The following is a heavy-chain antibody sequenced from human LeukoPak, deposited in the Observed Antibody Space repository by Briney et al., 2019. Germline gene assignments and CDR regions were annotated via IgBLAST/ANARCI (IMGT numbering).Heavy chain of an antibody. Sequence: PGGSLRLSCAASGLIFSNVWMNWVRQAPGKGLEWVGRIKSTSDGGTADNAAPVKGRFTILRDDSRNTLYLQMNSLKTEDTAVYYCTTAKTRLDAFDLWGQGTMVTVSS. J-gene: IGHJ3*01. D-gene: IGHD5-12*01. CDR2: IKSTSDGGTA. CDR1: GLIFSNVW. CDR3: TTAKTRLDAFDL. V-gene: IGHV3-15*07.